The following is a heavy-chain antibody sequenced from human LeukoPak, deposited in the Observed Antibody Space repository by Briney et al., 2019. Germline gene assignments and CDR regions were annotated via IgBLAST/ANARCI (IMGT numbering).Heavy chain of an antibody. V-gene: IGHV1-69*13. Sequence: SVKVSCKASGGTFSSYAISWVRQAPGQGLEWMGGIIPIFGTADYAQKFQGRVTITADESTSTAYMELSSLRSEDTAVYYCARRSSGWYTLDYWGQGTLVTVSS. D-gene: IGHD6-19*01. CDR1: GGTFSSYA. J-gene: IGHJ4*02. CDR3: ARRSSGWYTLDY. CDR2: IIPIFGTA.